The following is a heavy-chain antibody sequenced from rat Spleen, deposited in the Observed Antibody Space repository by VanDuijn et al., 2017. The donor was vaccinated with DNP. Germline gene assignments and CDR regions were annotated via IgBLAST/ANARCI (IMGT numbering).Heavy chain of an antibody. CDR1: GFSLTSYG. V-gene: IGHV2-16*01. J-gene: IGHJ3*01. D-gene: IGHD4-3*01. Sequence: QVQLKESGPGLVQPSQTLSLTCTVSGFSLTSYGVNWVRQPPGKGLEWIGAIWSGGSTDYNSALKSRLSISRETSKSQVLLKMNSLQTEDTAMYFWVRSGGFKEDWFTYWGQGTLVTVSS. CDR3: VRSGGFKEDWFTY. CDR2: IWSGGST.